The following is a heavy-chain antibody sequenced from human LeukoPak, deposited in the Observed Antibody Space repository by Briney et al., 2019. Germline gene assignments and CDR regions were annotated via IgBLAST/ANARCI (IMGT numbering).Heavy chain of an antibody. Sequence: PGESLKISCKGSGYSFTSYWIGWVRQMPGKGLEWMGIIYPGDSETRYSPSFQGQVTISADKSISTAYLQWSSLKASDTAMYYCVRKGIAAAGHIDYWGQGSLVTVSS. CDR3: VRKGIAAAGHIDY. J-gene: IGHJ4*02. CDR2: IYPGDSET. V-gene: IGHV5-51*01. D-gene: IGHD6-13*01. CDR1: GYSFTSYW.